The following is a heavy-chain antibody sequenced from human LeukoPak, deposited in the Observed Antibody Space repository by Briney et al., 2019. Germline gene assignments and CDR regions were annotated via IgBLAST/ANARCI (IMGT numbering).Heavy chain of an antibody. CDR1: GFTFSSYA. D-gene: IGHD3-10*01. J-gene: IGHJ4*02. Sequence: GGSLRLSCAASGFTFSSYAMHWVRQAPGKGLEWVAVISYDGSNKYYADSVKGRFTISRDNSKNTLCLQMNSLRAEDTAVYYCARGPYGSGSVCYYWGQGTLVTVSS. V-gene: IGHV3-30*04. CDR3: ARGPYGSGSVCYY. CDR2: ISYDGSNK.